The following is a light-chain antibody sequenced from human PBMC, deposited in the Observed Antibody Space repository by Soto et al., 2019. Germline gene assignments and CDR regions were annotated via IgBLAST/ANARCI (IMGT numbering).Light chain of an antibody. CDR1: QSISTW. CDR3: QQYKNYLT. V-gene: IGKV1-5*01. Sequence: DIQMTQSPSTLSASVGDRVTITCRASQSISTWLAWYQQKPGKAPKVLIYGASSLESVVPSRFSGSGAGTEFTLTISSLQPDDFATYYCQQYKNYLTFGPGTKVDIK. CDR2: GAS. J-gene: IGKJ3*01.